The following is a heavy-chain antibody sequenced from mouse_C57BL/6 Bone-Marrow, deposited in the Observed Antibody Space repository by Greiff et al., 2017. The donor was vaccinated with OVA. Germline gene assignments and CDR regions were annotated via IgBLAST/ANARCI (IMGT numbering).Heavy chain of an antibody. CDR1: GYTFTSYW. CDR2: IDPNRGGT. Sequence: QVQLQQPGAELVKPGASVKLSCKASGYTFTSYWMHWVKQRPGRGLEWIGRIDPNRGGTKYNEKFKSKATLTVDKPSSTAYMQLSSLTSEDSAVYYCAREGNGDYYAMDYWGQGTSVTVSS. D-gene: IGHD2-1*01. CDR3: AREGNGDYYAMDY. J-gene: IGHJ4*01. V-gene: IGHV1-72*01.